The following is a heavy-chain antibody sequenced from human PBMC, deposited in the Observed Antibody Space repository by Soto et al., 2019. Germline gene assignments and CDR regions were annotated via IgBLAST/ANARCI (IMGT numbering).Heavy chain of an antibody. CDR3: ARDDYKDGGNNWFDP. Sequence: PSETLSLTCTVSGGSIANYYWSWIRQPAGKGLEWIGRIYTKERTNYNLSFRNRVTMSVDTSKNQFSLKLDAVTAADTAVYYCARDDYKDGGNNWFDPWGQGTLVTVSS. D-gene: IGHD3-16*01. CDR2: IYTKERT. V-gene: IGHV4-4*07. J-gene: IGHJ5*02. CDR1: GGSIANYY.